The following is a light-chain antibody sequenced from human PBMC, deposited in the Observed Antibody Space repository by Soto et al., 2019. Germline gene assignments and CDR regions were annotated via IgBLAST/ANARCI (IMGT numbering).Light chain of an antibody. CDR2: EVN. Sequence: QSALTQPASVSGSPGQSITISCTGTSSDVGGSKYVSWYQQHPGKAPKLMIYEVNNRPSGVSSRFSGSKSGNTASLTISGLQADDETYYYCCSFTSSTTDVFGTGTKLTVL. CDR3: CSFTSSTTDV. CDR1: SSDVGGSKY. V-gene: IGLV2-14*01. J-gene: IGLJ1*01.